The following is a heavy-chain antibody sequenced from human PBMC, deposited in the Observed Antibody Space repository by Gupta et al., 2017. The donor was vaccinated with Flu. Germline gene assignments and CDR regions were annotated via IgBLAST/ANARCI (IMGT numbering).Heavy chain of an antibody. CDR2: INPSGGGT. Sequence: QVQLEQSGAEVKKPGASAKVSCKASGYTFTNFYIHWVRQAPGQGLEWMGWINPSGGGTTYAQNFQGRVTVTRDTATSTVYLDLSSLRSEDTAVYFCARSYYHDTSDFFYWGQGTLVTVSS. V-gene: IGHV1-46*01. J-gene: IGHJ4*02. CDR1: GYTFTNFY. CDR3: ARSYYHDTSDFFY. D-gene: IGHD3-22*01.